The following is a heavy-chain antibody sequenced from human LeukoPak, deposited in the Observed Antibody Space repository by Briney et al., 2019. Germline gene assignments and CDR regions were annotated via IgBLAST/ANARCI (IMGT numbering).Heavy chain of an antibody. CDR1: GGSISSGSYY. V-gene: IGHV4-61*01. CDR3: ARAATITSPYNWFDP. Sequence: SETLSLTCTVSGGSISSGSYYWSWIRQPPGKGLEWIGYIYYSGSTNYNPSLRSRVTISVDTSKNQFSLKLSSVTAADTAVYYCARAATITSPYNWFDPWGQGTLVTVSS. J-gene: IGHJ5*02. D-gene: IGHD5-12*01. CDR2: IYYSGST.